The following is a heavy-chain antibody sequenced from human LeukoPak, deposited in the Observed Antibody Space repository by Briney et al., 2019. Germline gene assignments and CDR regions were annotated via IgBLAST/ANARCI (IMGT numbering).Heavy chain of an antibody. J-gene: IGHJ3*02. Sequence: GGSLRLSCAASGFTFSSYSMNWVRQAPGKGLEWVANIKQDGSEKYYVDSVKGRFTISRDNAKNSLYLQMNSLRAEDTAVYYCARDPYYSGSYDGAFDIWGQGTMVTVSS. V-gene: IGHV3-7*01. CDR1: GFTFSSYS. D-gene: IGHD1-26*01. CDR2: IKQDGSEK. CDR3: ARDPYYSGSYDGAFDI.